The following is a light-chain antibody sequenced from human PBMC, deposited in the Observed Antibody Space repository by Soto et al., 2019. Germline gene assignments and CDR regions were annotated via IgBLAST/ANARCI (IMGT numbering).Light chain of an antibody. CDR3: QQYNSYSWT. Sequence: DIQMTQSPSTLSASVGDRVTITCRASQSISSGVAWYQQKPGKAPKLLIYDASSLESGVPSRFSGSGSGTEFTLTISSLQPDDFATYYCQQYNSYSWTFGQGTKVEIK. CDR2: DAS. CDR1: QSISSG. V-gene: IGKV1-5*01. J-gene: IGKJ1*01.